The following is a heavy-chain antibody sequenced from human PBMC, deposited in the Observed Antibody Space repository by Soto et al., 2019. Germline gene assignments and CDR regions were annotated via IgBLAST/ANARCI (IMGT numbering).Heavy chain of an antibody. CDR2: IKHDGSET. CDR1: GFTFSGRW. V-gene: IGHV3-7*01. D-gene: IGHD3-10*01. Sequence: GGSLRLSCAASGFTFSGRWMSWVRQTPEKGLEWVANIKHDGSETYYVDSVKGRLTISRDNARNTLYLQMNSLRVEDTAVYYCARDASGYDYWGQGTLVTVSS. J-gene: IGHJ4*02. CDR3: ARDASGYDY.